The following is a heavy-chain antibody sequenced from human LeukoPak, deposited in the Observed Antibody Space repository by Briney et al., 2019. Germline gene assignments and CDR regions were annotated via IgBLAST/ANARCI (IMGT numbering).Heavy chain of an antibody. V-gene: IGHV3-30-3*01. CDR1: GFTFSSYA. Sequence: PGGSLRLSCAASGFTFSSYAMHWVRQAPGKGLEWVAVISYDGSNKYYADSVKGRFTISRDNSKNTLYLQMNSLRAEDTAVYYCARDLGYCSSTSCHYYYYCGMDVWGQGTTVTVSS. J-gene: IGHJ6*02. D-gene: IGHD2-2*01. CDR3: ARDLGYCSSTSCHYYYYCGMDV. CDR2: ISYDGSNK.